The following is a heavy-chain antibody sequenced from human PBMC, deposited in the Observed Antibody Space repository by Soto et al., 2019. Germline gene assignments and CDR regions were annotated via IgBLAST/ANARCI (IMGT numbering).Heavy chain of an antibody. D-gene: IGHD1-1*01. J-gene: IGHJ5*02. Sequence: QRQLQESGPGLVKPSETLSLPCTVSGDSISSSSYYWVWILQPPGNGMECIGSIYYSGSTYYNPSLKILVNISVDTSQNHFSLKLSSVTAADTAVYYCASLDAGTPIQWFDPWGQGTLVTFAP. CDR2: IYYSGST. CDR1: GDSISSSSYY. V-gene: IGHV4-39*01. CDR3: ASLDAGTPIQWFDP.